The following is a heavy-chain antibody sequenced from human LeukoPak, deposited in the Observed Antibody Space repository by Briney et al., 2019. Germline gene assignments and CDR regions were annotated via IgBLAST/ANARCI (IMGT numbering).Heavy chain of an antibody. D-gene: IGHD3-10*01. CDR3: ARGGARGSSAFDV. CDR1: GDSVNDYY. CDR2: IYYSGST. Sequence: SETLSLTCTVSGDSVNDYYWNWIRQPPGKGLEWIGYIYYSGSTDYNPSLKSRATMSVDTSKNPFPLKLNSVTAADTAVYYCARGGARGSSAFDVWGQGTMVIVSA. J-gene: IGHJ3*01. V-gene: IGHV4-59*02.